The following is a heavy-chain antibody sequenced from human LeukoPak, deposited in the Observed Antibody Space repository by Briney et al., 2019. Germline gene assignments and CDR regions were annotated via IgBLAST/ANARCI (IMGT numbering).Heavy chain of an antibody. V-gene: IGHV5-51*01. Sequence: GTYLLIYCKCSGYSFTSYWIGWARPMPGKGLEWMVIIYPDDSETSYKPSFQGQDTISAGQAISTPHLPRHRLPATDNAMDSRARLAVDYSNYAGWFDPWGEGALVTVSS. CDR3: ARLAVDYSNYAGWFDP. CDR1: GYSFTSYW. CDR2: IYPDDSET. J-gene: IGHJ5*02. D-gene: IGHD4-11*01.